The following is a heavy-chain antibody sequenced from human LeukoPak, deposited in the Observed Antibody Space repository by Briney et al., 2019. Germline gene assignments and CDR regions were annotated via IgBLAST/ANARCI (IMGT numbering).Heavy chain of an antibody. J-gene: IGHJ4*02. CDR2: ISSSSYI. CDR1: GFTFSSYS. V-gene: IGHV3-21*01. D-gene: IGHD6-13*01. Sequence: GGSLRLSCAASGFTFSSYSMNWVRQAPGKGLEWVSSISSSSYIYYADSVKGRFTISRDNAKNSLYLQMDSLRAEDTAVYYCARDPGAAAELDYWGQGTLATVSS. CDR3: ARDPGAAAELDY.